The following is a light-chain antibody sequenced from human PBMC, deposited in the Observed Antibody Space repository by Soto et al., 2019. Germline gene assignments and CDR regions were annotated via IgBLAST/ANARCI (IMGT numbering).Light chain of an antibody. V-gene: IGLV3-1*01. Sequence: SYELTQPPSVSVSPGQTASITCSGDKLGDKYACWYQQKPGQSPVLVIYQDSKRPSGIPGRFSGSNSGNTATLTIIGTQAMDEADYYCQAWDSSTAVFGGGTKLTVL. CDR2: QDS. CDR1: KLGDKY. J-gene: IGLJ2*01. CDR3: QAWDSSTAV.